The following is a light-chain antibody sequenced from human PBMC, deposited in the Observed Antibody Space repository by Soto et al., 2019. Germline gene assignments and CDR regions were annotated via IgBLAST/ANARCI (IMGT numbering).Light chain of an antibody. V-gene: IGLV1-40*01. Sequence: QSVLTQPPSVSGAPGQRVTISCTGSSSNIGAGYDVHWYQQLPGTAPKLLIYGNSKRPSGVPDRFSASKSGTSASLAISGLQSEDEADYYYASWDDSLNGHVFGTGTKLTVL. CDR2: GNS. CDR3: ASWDDSLNGHV. J-gene: IGLJ1*01. CDR1: SSNIGAGYD.